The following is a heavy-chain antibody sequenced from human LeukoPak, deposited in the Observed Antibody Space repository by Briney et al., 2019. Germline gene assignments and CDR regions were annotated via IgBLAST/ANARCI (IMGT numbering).Heavy chain of an antibody. D-gene: IGHD3-10*01. J-gene: IGHJ6*02. CDR1: GGSISSSSYY. CDR2: IYYSGST. V-gene: IGHV4-39*02. Sequence: PSETLSLTCTVSGGSISSSSYYWGWLRQPPGKGLEWIGSIYYSGSTYYNPSLKSRVTISVDTSKNQFSLQLNSVTPEDTAVYYCARDQADGLLWFGELFTNYYGMDVWGQGTTVTVSS. CDR3: ARDQADGLLWFGELFTNYYGMDV.